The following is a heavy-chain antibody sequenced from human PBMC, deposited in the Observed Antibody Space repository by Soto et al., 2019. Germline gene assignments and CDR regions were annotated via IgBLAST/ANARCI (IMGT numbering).Heavy chain of an antibody. CDR2: IKSKTDGGTT. V-gene: IGHV3-15*01. CDR1: GFTVSNAW. CDR3: TTVGIITPDAFDI. J-gene: IGHJ3*02. Sequence: PGGSLRLSCAASGFTVSNAWMSWVRQAPGKGLEWVGRIKSKTDGGTTDYAAPVKGRFTISRDDSKNTLYLQMNSLKTEDTAVYYCTTVGIITPDAFDIWGQGTMVTVSS.